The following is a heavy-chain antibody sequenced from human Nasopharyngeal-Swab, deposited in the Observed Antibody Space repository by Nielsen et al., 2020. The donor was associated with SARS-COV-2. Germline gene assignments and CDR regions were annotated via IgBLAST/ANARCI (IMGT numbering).Heavy chain of an antibody. V-gene: IGHV1-69*04. CDR3: ARAHNWNDYGNWFDP. Sequence: SVKVSCKASGGTFSSYAISWVRQAPGQGLEWMGRIIPILGIANYAQKFQGRVTITADKSTSTAYMELSSLRSEDTAVYYCARAHNWNDYGNWFDPWGQGTLVTASS. J-gene: IGHJ5*02. CDR1: GGTFSSYA. CDR2: IIPILGIA. D-gene: IGHD1-20*01.